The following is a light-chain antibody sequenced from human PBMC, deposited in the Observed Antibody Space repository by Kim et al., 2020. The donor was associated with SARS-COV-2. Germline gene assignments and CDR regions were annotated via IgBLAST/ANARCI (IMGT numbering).Light chain of an antibody. CDR3: QQSFSTLVT. Sequence: ASVGDRVTITCRSSQAISTYLNWYQQKPGQAPKLLIHAASRVQSGVPSRFSGSGSGTDFTLTISGLQREDFATYYCQQSFSTLVTFVPGTKVDIK. CDR1: QAISTY. CDR2: AAS. V-gene: IGKV1-39*01. J-gene: IGKJ3*01.